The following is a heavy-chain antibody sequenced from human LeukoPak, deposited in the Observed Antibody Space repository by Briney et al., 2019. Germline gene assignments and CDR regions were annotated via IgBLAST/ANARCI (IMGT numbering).Heavy chain of an antibody. J-gene: IGHJ5*02. CDR2: FGNGGSI. D-gene: IGHD3/OR15-3a*01. CDR1: GFTSSNYP. Sequence: GGSLKLSCAASGFTSSNYPMSWVRQDPGKWLEWVSSFGNGGSIHYADSVKGRFTISRDISKNTLYLQMTSLTAEDRAVYYCARGGIRRFGLVPDWFDLWGQGTLVTVSS. V-gene: IGHV3-23*01. CDR3: ARGGIRRFGLVPDWFDL.